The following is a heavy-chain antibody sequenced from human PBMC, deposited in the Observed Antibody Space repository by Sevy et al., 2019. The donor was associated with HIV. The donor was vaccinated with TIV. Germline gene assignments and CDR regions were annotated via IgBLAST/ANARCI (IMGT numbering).Heavy chain of an antibody. J-gene: IGHJ4*02. V-gene: IGHV3-21*01. CDR2: ISSSSSYI. CDR1: GFTFSSYS. Sequence: GEALKISCAASGFTFSSYSMNWVRQAPGKGLEWVSSISSSSSYIYYADSVKGRFTISRDNAKNSLYLQMNSLRAEDTAVYYCARDLSDYWGQGTLVTVSS. CDR3: ARDLSDY.